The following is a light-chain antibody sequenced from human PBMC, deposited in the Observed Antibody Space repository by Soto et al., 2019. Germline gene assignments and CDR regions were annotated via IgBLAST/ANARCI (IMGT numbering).Light chain of an antibody. CDR2: DNT. CDR3: QSYDSSLSGYV. CDR1: SSNIGAGYD. J-gene: IGLJ1*01. Sequence: QSVLTQPPSVSGAPGQRVTISCTGSSSNIGAGYDVCWYQQLPGTAPKVLIYDNTHRPSGVPDRFSGSDSGTSASLAITGLQAEDEADYYCQSYDSSLSGYVFGTGTKLTVL. V-gene: IGLV1-40*01.